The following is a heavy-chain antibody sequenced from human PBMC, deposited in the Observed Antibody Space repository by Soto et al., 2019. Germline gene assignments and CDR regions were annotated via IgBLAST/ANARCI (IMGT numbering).Heavy chain of an antibody. CDR2: IKSKTDGGTT. Sequence: VGSLRLSCAASGFTFSNAWMSWVRQAPGKGLEWVGRIKSKTDGGTTDYAAPVKGRFTISRDDSKNTLYLQMNSLKTEDTAVYYCTTPIVVVPAAHLSDAFDIWGQGTMVTVSS. D-gene: IGHD2-2*01. CDR1: GFTFSNAW. CDR3: TTPIVVVPAAHLSDAFDI. V-gene: IGHV3-15*01. J-gene: IGHJ3*02.